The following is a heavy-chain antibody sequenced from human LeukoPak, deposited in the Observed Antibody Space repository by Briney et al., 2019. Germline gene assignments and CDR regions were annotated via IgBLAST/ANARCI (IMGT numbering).Heavy chain of an antibody. V-gene: IGHV4-59*01. J-gene: IGHJ4*02. D-gene: IGHD6-6*01. Sequence: PSETLSLTCTVSGDSISYYWSWIRQPPGKGLEWIGYIYYSGSTNYNPSLKSRVTMSLDTSKNQLSLKLSSVTAADTAVYYCARELAARPTFGFYYWGQGTLVTVSS. CDR3: ARELAARPTFGFYY. CDR2: IYYSGST. CDR1: GDSISYY.